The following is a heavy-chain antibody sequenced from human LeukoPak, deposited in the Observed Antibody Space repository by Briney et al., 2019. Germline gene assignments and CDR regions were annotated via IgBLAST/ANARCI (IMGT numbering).Heavy chain of an antibody. CDR2: IYYSGST. CDR1: GGSISSGDHY. Sequence: SETLSLTCTVSGGSISSGDHYWSWIRQPPGKGLEWIGYIYYSGSTYYNPSLKSRVTISVDTSKNQFSLKLSSVTAADTAVYYCAGRIAAPRTYYYYYGMDVWGQGTTVTVSS. D-gene: IGHD6-6*01. CDR3: AGRIAAPRTYYYYYGMDV. V-gene: IGHV4-30-4*01. J-gene: IGHJ6*02.